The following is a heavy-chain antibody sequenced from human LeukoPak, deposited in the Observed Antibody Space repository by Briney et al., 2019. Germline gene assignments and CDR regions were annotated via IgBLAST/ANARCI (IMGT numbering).Heavy chain of an antibody. Sequence: SETLSLTCTVSGGSISSYYWSWIRQPAGKGLEWIGRIYTSGSTNYNPSLKSRVTMSVDTSKNQFSLKPSSVTAADTAVYYCARDGCSSTSCYLDYYYYMDVWGKGTTVTISS. D-gene: IGHD2-2*01. V-gene: IGHV4-4*07. CDR1: GGSISSYY. CDR2: IYTSGST. CDR3: ARDGCSSTSCYLDYYYYMDV. J-gene: IGHJ6*03.